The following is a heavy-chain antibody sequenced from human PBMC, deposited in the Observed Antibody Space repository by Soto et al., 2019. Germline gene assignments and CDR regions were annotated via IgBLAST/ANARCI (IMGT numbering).Heavy chain of an antibody. CDR3: ARGLISGSHYSGGWYYFDS. D-gene: IGHD1-26*01. V-gene: IGHV4-34*01. Sequence: PSETLSLTCTVSGGSISGYYWSWIRQPPGKGLEWIGEINHSGSTNYNPSLKSRVTISVDTSKNQFSLELSSVTAADTAVYYCARGLISGSHYSGGWYYFDSWGQGTQVTVSS. J-gene: IGHJ4*02. CDR2: INHSGST. CDR1: GGSISGYY.